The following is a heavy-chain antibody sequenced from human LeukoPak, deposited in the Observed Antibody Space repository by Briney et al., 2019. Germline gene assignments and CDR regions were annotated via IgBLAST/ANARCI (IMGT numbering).Heavy chain of an antibody. CDR2: IYHSGST. CDR3: ARVAPPGYFDY. J-gene: IGHJ4*02. Sequence: SETLPLTCAVSGGSISSGGYSWSWIRQPPGEGLEWIGYIYHSGSTYYNPSLKSRVTISVDRSKNQYSLKLSSVTAADTAVYYCARVAPPGYFDYWGQGTLVTVSS. V-gene: IGHV4-30-2*01. CDR1: GGSISSGGYS.